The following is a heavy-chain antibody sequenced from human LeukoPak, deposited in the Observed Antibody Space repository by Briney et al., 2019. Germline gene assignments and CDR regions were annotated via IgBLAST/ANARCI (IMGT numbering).Heavy chain of an antibody. Sequence: ASVKVSCKVSGYTLTELSMHWVRQAPGKGLEWVGGFDPEDGETIYAQKFQGRVTMTEDTSTDTAYMELSSLRSEDTAVYYCATDPSGGQWHDYWGQGTLVTVSS. CDR1: GYTLTELS. CDR2: FDPEDGET. V-gene: IGHV1-24*01. D-gene: IGHD6-19*01. J-gene: IGHJ4*02. CDR3: ATDPSGGQWHDY.